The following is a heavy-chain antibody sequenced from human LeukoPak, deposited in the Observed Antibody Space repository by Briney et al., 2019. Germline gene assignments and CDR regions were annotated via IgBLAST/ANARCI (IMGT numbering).Heavy chain of an antibody. D-gene: IGHD6-13*01. CDR2: ISSSGSTI. V-gene: IGHV3-48*03. CDR3: ARAAAGTMRFGP. CDR1: GFTFSSYE. J-gene: IGHJ5*02. Sequence: GGSLRLSCAASGFTFSSYEMNWVRQAPGKGLEWVSYISSSGSTIYYADSVKGRFTISRDNAKNSLYLQMNSLRAEDTAVYYCARAAAGTMRFGPWGQGTLVTVSS.